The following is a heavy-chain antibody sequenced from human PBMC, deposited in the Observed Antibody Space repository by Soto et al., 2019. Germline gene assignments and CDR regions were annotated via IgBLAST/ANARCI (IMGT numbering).Heavy chain of an antibody. Sequence: SETLSLTCTVSGGSLSNYYWSWIRQPTGKGLEWIGRIYTGGSINYNPSLKSRVTMSVDMSKQQFSLKLTSVTAADTAVYYCARVLDSSGFSPDWFDPWGQGTLVTVSS. CDR1: GGSLSNYY. CDR2: IYTGGSI. CDR3: ARVLDSSGFSPDWFDP. V-gene: IGHV4-4*07. D-gene: IGHD3-22*01. J-gene: IGHJ5*02.